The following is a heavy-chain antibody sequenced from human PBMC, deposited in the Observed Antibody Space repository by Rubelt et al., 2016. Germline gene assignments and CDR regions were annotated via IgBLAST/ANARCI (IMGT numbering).Heavy chain of an antibody. D-gene: IGHD6-19*01. CDR1: GFDFSSYN. V-gene: IGHV3-66*01. CDR3: EREPEQSGGWVDFDA. Sequence: EVRLVESGGGLVKPAGSLRLSCAASGFDFSSYNMNWVRQAPGKGLEWISGIHSGGTTYYTDSVKGRFTISRDSSENELYLEMNGLRSEDGGSDYCEREPEQSGGWVDFDAWGQGTLVTVSS. CDR2: IHSGGTT. J-gene: IGHJ5*02.